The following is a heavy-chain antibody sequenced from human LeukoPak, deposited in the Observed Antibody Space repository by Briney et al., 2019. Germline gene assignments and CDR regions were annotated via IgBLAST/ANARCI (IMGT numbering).Heavy chain of an antibody. CDR3: ARHDYSSSWYNWFDP. CDR2: IYYSGST. D-gene: IGHD6-13*01. J-gene: IGHJ5*02. CDR1: GGSISSSSYY. Sequence: SETLSLTCTVSGGSISSSSYYWGWIRQPPGKGLEWIGSIYYSGSTYYNPSLKSRVTISVDTSKNQLSLKLSSVTAADTAVYYCARHDYSSSWYNWFDPWGQGTLVTVSS. V-gene: IGHV4-39*01.